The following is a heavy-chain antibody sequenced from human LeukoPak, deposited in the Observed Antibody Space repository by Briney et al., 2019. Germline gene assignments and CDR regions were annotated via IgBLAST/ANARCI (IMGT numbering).Heavy chain of an antibody. CDR3: AHLGGMVIQN. J-gene: IGHJ1*01. V-gene: IGHV3-30*02. D-gene: IGHD3-16*01. Sequence: GGSLRLSCAASGFTFNSYGMHWVRQAPGKGLEWVAFIRNDGSNKYYADSVKGRFTISRDNAKNSLYLQMNSLRADDTAVYYCAHLGGMVIQNWGQGTLVTVSS. CDR2: IRNDGSNK. CDR1: GFTFNSYG.